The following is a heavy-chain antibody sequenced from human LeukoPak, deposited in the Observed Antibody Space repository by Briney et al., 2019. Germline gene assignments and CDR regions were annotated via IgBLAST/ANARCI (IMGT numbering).Heavy chain of an antibody. V-gene: IGHV1-18*01. CDR3: ARDSHDYCDY. J-gene: IGHJ4*02. Sequence: ASVKVSYKTSGFTFTSNGISWVRQAPGQGLEWMGWINAYNGKTNYPQKFQDRVTMTTDTSTSTAYLELRNLRSDDTAVYYCARDSHDYCDYWGQGTLVTVSS. CDR2: INAYNGKT. CDR1: GFTFTSNG.